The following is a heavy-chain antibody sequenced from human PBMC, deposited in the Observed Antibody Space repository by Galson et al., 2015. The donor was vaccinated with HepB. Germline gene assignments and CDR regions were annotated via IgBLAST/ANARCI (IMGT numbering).Heavy chain of an antibody. D-gene: IGHD1-26*01. V-gene: IGHV3-48*03. CDR1: GFTFSSYE. CDR3: AREGQWDLLDGFDY. CDR2: ISSSGSTI. Sequence: SLRLSCAGSGFTFSSYEMNWVRQAPGKGLEWVSYISSSGSTIYYADSVKGRFAISRDNAKNSLYLQMNSPRAEDTAVYYCAREGQWDLLDGFDYWGQGTLVTVSS. J-gene: IGHJ4*02.